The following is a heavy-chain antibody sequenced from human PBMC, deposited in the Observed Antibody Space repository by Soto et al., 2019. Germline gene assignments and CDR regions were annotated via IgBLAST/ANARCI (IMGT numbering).Heavy chain of an antibody. CDR2: IIPIFGTA. V-gene: IGHV1-69*13. Sequence: ASVKVSCKASGGTFSSYAISWVRQAPGQGLEWMGGIIPIFGTANYAQKFQGRVTITADESTSTAYMELSSLRSEDTAVYYCARRLGCSGGSCHGVYYYGMDVWGQGTTVTVSS. CDR1: GGTFSSYA. J-gene: IGHJ6*02. D-gene: IGHD2-15*01. CDR3: ARRLGCSGGSCHGVYYYGMDV.